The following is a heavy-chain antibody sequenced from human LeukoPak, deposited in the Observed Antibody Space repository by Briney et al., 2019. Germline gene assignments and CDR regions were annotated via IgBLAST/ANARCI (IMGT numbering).Heavy chain of an antibody. D-gene: IGHD3-10*01. CDR2: IYYSGST. CDR1: GGSISSSSYH. J-gene: IGHJ6*02. V-gene: IGHV4-39*01. CDR3: ACPRFGEYTRYYYYYGMDV. Sequence: MSSETLSLTCTVSGGSISSSSYHWGWIRQPPGKGLEWIGSIYYSGSTYYNPSLKSRVTISVDTSKNQFSLKLSSVTAADTAVYYCACPRFGEYTRYYYYYGMDVWGQGTTVTVSS.